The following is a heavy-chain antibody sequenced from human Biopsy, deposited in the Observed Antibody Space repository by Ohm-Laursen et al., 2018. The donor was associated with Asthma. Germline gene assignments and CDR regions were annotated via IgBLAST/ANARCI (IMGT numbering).Heavy chain of an antibody. CDR1: GGSISSGAYY. CDR2: IYYIGST. D-gene: IGHD2-2*01. V-gene: IGHV4-30-4*01. J-gene: IGHJ5*02. Sequence: TLSLTYTVSGGSISSGAYYWSWVRQPPGKGLEWIGYIYYIGSTYYNPSLKSRVAISLDTFKNQFSLKLSSVTAADTAVYYCARAGQCSSTSCYNPGWFDPWGQGTLVTVSS. CDR3: ARAGQCSSTSCYNPGWFDP.